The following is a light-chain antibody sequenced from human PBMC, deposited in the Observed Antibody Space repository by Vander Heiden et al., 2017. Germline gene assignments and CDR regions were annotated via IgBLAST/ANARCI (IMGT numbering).Light chain of an antibody. V-gene: IGLV2-14*03. CDR3: SSYSSVSTLV. J-gene: IGLJ3*02. CDR1: SSDVGGYNN. CDR2: DVS. Sequence: QSALTQPASVSGSPGQSITISCTGTSSDVGGYNNVSWYQQYPGKAPKLIIDDVSNRPSGVSNRCSGSKSGNTAALAISGLQAEDEADYHCSSYSSVSTLVFGGGTKLTVL.